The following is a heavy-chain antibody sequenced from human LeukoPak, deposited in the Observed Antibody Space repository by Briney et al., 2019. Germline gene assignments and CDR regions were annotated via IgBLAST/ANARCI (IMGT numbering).Heavy chain of an antibody. Sequence: QPGGSLRLSCAASGFTFSSYTMSWVRQAPGKGLEWVSAITGSGANTYYADSVKGRFTISGDNSKNSLYLQMNSLRAEDTAVYYCARGANFAIKFRSFDPWGQGTLVSVSS. V-gene: IGHV3-23*01. CDR2: ITGSGANT. CDR1: GFTFSSYT. D-gene: IGHD2-21*01. J-gene: IGHJ5*02. CDR3: ARGANFAIKFRSFDP.